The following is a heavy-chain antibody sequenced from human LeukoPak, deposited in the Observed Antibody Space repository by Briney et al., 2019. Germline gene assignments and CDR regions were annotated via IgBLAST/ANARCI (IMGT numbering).Heavy chain of an antibody. Sequence: GGSLGLSCAASGFTSDDYAMHWVRRAPGKGLEWVSGISWNSGSIGYADSVKGRFTISRDNAKNSLYLQMNSLRAEDTALYYCAKDMGYGMDVWGQGTTVTVSS. CDR1: GFTSDDYA. J-gene: IGHJ6*02. CDR2: ISWNSGSI. CDR3: AKDMGYGMDV. V-gene: IGHV3-9*02.